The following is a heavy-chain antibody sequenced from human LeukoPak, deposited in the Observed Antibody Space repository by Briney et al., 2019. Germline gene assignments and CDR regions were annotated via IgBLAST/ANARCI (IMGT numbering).Heavy chain of an antibody. Sequence: ASVKVSCKASGYTFTSYDINWVRQATGQGLEWMGWKNPNSGNTGYAQKFQGRVTMTRDTSISTAYMELSRLRSDDTAVYYCARSAESSSWVEFDYWGQGTLVTVSS. J-gene: IGHJ4*02. D-gene: IGHD6-13*01. CDR3: ARSAESSSWVEFDY. CDR2: KNPNSGNT. V-gene: IGHV1-8*01. CDR1: GYTFTSYD.